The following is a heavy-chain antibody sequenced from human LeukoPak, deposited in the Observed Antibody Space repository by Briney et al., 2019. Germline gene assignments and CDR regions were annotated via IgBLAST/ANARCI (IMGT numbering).Heavy chain of an antibody. CDR3: ARDTGGGAFDI. V-gene: IGHV3-13*01. CDR1: GFTFSSYD. J-gene: IGHJ3*02. D-gene: IGHD2-8*02. Sequence: GRSLRLSCAASGFTFSSYDMHWVRQAPGKGLEWVSAIGTAGDTYYPGSVKGRFTISRENAKNSLYLQMNSLRAGDTAVYYCARDTGGGAFDIWGQGTMVTVSS. CDR2: IGTAGDT.